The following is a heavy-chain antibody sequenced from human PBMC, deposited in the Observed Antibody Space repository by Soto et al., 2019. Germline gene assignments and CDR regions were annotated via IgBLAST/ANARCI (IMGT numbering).Heavy chain of an antibody. D-gene: IGHD1-26*01. V-gene: IGHV1-46*01. CDR3: AIPTVGEFDP. CDR2: INLSFGST. J-gene: IGHJ5*02. Sequence: ASVKVSCKASGYTFTSYYMHWVRQAPGQGLEWMGVINLSFGSTSYAQEFQGRVTITGDTSTSTAYMELSSLRSGDTAVYYCAIPTVGEFDPWGQGTLVTVSS. CDR1: GYTFTSYY.